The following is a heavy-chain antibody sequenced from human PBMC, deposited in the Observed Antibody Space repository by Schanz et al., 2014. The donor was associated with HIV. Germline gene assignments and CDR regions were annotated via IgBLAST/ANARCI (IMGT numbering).Heavy chain of an antibody. CDR3: ARDYYYSIDV. V-gene: IGHV3-74*01. Sequence: DVNLVESGGGLVQPGGSLRLSCAASGSSFSTTWMHWVRQVPGQGLEWISLIKGDGISVNYADSVKGRFTISRDNAKNTLYLQMHSLRVEDTAVYFCARDYYYSIDVWGQGTTVIVSS. CDR1: GSSFSTTW. J-gene: IGHJ6*02. CDR2: IKGDGISV.